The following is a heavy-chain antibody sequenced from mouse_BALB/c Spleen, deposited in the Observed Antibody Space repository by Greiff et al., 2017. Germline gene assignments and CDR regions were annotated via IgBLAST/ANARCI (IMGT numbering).Heavy chain of an antibody. J-gene: IGHJ2*01. CDR2: INSNGGST. CDR3: AREGITTATFDY. Sequence: EVQLVESGGGLVQPGGSLKLSCAASGFTFSSYGMSWVRQTPDKRLELVATINSNGGSTYYPDSVKGRFTISRDNAKNTLYLQMSSLKSEDTAMYYCAREGITTATFDYWGQGTTLTVSS. CDR1: GFTFSSYG. D-gene: IGHD1-2*01. V-gene: IGHV5-6-3*01.